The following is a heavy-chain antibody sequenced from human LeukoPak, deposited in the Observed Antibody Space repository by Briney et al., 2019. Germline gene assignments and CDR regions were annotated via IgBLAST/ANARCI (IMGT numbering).Heavy chain of an antibody. D-gene: IGHD6-19*01. Sequence: LTGGSLRLSCAASGFTFSNYAMSWVRQAPGKGLEWVSSINSAGSNTYYADPVKGRFTISRDTSKNTLYLQMNSLRAEDTATYFCASKGLYSNGHFDYWAQGTLVTVSS. J-gene: IGHJ4*02. CDR1: GFTFSNYA. CDR3: ASKGLYSNGHFDY. CDR2: INSAGSNT. V-gene: IGHV3-23*05.